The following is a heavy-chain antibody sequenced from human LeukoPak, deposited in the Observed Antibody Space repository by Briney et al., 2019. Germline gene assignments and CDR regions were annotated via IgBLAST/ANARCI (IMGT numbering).Heavy chain of an antibody. CDR2: IYHSGST. CDR3: ARGGYCSGGSCYPLNWFDP. CDR1: GGSISSGGYS. D-gene: IGHD2-15*01. J-gene: IGHJ5*02. Sequence: SETLSLTCAVSGGSISSGGYSWSWIRQPPGKGLEWIGYIYHSGSTYYNPSLKSRVTISVDRSKNQFSLKLSSVTAADTAVYYCARGGYCSGGSCYPLNWFDPWGQGTLVTVSS. V-gene: IGHV4-30-2*01.